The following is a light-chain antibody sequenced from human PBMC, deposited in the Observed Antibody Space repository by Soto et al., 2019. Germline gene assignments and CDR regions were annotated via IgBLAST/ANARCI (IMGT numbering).Light chain of an antibody. V-gene: IGKV3-20*01. CDR2: AAS. J-gene: IGKJ1*01. Sequence: IVLTQSPGTLSLSPGERATLSCRAGQSVSSNYLAWYQQKPGQAPRLLIYAASSRATGIPDRFSGSGSGTDFTLTISSLQPEDFASYYCQQYNSYSTFGQGTKVDIK. CDR3: QQYNSYST. CDR1: QSVSSNY.